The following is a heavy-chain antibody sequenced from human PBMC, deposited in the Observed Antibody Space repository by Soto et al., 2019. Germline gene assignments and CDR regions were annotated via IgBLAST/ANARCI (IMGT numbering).Heavy chain of an antibody. CDR2: TYYRSRWFN. CDR1: GDSVSTNSAT. J-gene: IGHJ5*01. CDR3: VRLVGNSWLDS. V-gene: IGHV6-1*01. D-gene: IGHD2-2*01. Sequence: QVQLQQSGPGLVKPSQTLSLTCAISGDSVSTNSATWDWIRQSPSRGLEWLGRTYYRSRWFNDYAESVRGRITLNPDTSNNQLSLQLNSVTRDDTAVYYCVRLVGNSWLDSWGQGTLVTVSS.